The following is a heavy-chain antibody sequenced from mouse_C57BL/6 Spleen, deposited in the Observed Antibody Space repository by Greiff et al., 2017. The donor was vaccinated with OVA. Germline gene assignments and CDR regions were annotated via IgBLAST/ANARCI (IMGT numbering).Heavy chain of an antibody. CDR3: ARSGITAFDY. Sequence: VQLQQPGAELVMPGASVKLSCKASGYTFTSYWMHWVKQRPGQGLEWIGEIDPSDSYTNYHQKFKGKSTLTVDKSSSTAYLQLSSLTSEDSAGYYCARSGITAFDYWGQGTTLTVSS. D-gene: IGHD1-1*01. V-gene: IGHV1-69*01. CDR1: GYTFTSYW. CDR2: IDPSDSYT. J-gene: IGHJ2*01.